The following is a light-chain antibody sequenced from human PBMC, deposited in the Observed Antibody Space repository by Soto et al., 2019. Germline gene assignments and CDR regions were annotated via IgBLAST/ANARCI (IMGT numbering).Light chain of an antibody. CDR1: QSVSRDY. J-gene: IGKJ4*01. Sequence: ETVLTQSPGTLSLSPGERATLSCRASQSVSRDYLAWYQQKPGRAPRLLIYHASSRATGIPDRFTGSGSGTDFTLTISRLEPEDFAEFYCQQYASSPLTFGGGTKVEIK. CDR2: HAS. CDR3: QQYASSPLT. V-gene: IGKV3-20*01.